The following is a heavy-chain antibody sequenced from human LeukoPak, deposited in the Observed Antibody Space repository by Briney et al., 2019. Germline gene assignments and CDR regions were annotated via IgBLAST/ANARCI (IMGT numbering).Heavy chain of an antibody. Sequence: GGSLRLSCAVSGFTFSSYALSWVRQAPRKGLEWVSGISGSGDGTYYEDSVRGRFAISRDNSKNTLYLQMNSLRAEDSAVYYCARRRYSSSWYFDYWGQGTLVTVSS. D-gene: IGHD6-13*01. CDR2: ISGSGDGT. CDR3: ARRRYSSSWYFDY. CDR1: GFTFSSYA. V-gene: IGHV3-23*01. J-gene: IGHJ4*02.